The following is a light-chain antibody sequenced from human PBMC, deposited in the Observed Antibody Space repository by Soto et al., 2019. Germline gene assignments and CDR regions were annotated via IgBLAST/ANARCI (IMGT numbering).Light chain of an antibody. J-gene: IGLJ1*01. V-gene: IGLV2-8*01. CDR3: SSFAGTNSFV. CDR1: TSDIGAYNY. CDR2: EVT. Sequence: QYGLSPPRSASGSPGQSVTISCTVTTSDIGAYNYVSWYQQRPGKAPKLIIYEVTRRPSGVPDRIFGSKYDTTASLTVSGLQAEDEADYYCSSFAGTNSFVFGTGTKLTVL.